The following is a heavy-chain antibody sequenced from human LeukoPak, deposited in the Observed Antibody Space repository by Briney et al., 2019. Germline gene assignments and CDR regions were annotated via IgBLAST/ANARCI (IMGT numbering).Heavy chain of an antibody. V-gene: IGHV7-4-1*02. CDR3: AREDQLLHDAFDI. J-gene: IGHJ3*02. D-gene: IGHD2-2*01. Sequence: ASVKVSCKASGYTFTSYAMNWVRQPPGQGLEWMGWINTNTGNPTYAQGFTGRFFFSLDTSVSTAYLQISSLKAEDTAVYYCAREDQLLHDAFDIWGQGTMVTVSS. CDR1: GYTFTSYA. CDR2: INTNTGNP.